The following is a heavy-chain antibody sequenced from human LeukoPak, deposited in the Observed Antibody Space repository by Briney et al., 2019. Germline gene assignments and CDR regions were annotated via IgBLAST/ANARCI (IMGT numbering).Heavy chain of an antibody. Sequence: GGSLRLSCAASGFTFSNYAMSWVRQAPGKGLEWVSPISDSGASTYYADSVKGRFTIPRDNSKNTLYLQMNSLRAEDTAVYYCARGGLFYGDYEDAFDIWGQGTMVTVSS. D-gene: IGHD4-17*01. J-gene: IGHJ3*02. CDR3: ARGGLFYGDYEDAFDI. CDR1: GFTFSNYA. V-gene: IGHV3-23*01. CDR2: ISDSGAST.